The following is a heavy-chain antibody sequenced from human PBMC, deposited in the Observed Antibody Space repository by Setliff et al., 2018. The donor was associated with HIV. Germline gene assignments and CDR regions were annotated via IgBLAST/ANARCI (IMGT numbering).Heavy chain of an antibody. CDR2: VYYTGST. V-gene: IGHV4-59*01. J-gene: IGHJ4*02. CDR1: GGSISSYY. Sequence: PSETLSLTCTVSGGSISSYYWSWIRQPAGKGLEWIGNVYYTGSTNYNPSLKSRITISIDTSKSQFSLKLTSVAAADTAVYYCARDSGGYNYGFAVGSFDYWGQGALVTVS. D-gene: IGHD5-18*01. CDR3: ARDSGGYNYGFAVGSFDY.